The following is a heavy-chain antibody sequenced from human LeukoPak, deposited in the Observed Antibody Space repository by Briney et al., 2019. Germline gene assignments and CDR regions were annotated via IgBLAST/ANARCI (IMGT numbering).Heavy chain of an antibody. D-gene: IGHD6-19*01. CDR1: GLTLSDYH. CDR2: ISNTGSYT. V-gene: IGHV3-11*03. J-gene: IGHJ4*02. CDR3: ARTMSRGPGGHFDY. Sequence: GGSLRLSCGASGLTLSDYHMSWIRQAPGKGLEWISYISNTGSYTNYADSVKGRFTISRDNAENSLFLQMNSLRAEDTAVYYCARTMSRGPGGHFDYWGQGTLVTVSS.